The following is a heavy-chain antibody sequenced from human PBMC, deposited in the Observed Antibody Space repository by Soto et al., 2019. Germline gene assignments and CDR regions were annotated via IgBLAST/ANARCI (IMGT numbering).Heavy chain of an antibody. V-gene: IGHV3-7*01. CDR3: ARDGVGVIAFSPHK. Sequence: EVQLVESGGGLVQPGGSLRLSCAASGFTFSSYWMSWVRQAPGKGLEWVANIKQDGSEKYYVDSVKGRFTISRDNAKNSLYLQMNSMRAEDTAVYYCARDGVGVIAFSPHKWGQGTLVTVSS. D-gene: IGHD3-16*02. CDR2: IKQDGSEK. CDR1: GFTFSSYW. J-gene: IGHJ4*02.